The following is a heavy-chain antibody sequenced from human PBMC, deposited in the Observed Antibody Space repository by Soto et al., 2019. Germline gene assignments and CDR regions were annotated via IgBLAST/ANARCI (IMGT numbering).Heavy chain of an antibody. Sequence: PGGSLRLSCAASGFNFSSYVMHWVRQAPGKGLEWVAVIWYDGGKKYYADYVKGRFTISRDNSKNTLYLQMNSLRAEDTVVYYCSRDGQWLPRDGLRSSYYFDYWGQGTLVTVSS. CDR2: IWYDGGKK. D-gene: IGHD6-19*01. CDR1: GFNFSSYV. CDR3: SRDGQWLPRDGLRSSYYFDY. V-gene: IGHV3-33*01. J-gene: IGHJ4*02.